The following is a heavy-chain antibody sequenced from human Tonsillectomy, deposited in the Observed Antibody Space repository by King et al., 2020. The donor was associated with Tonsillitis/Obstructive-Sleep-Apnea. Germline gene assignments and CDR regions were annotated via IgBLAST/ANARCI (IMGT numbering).Heavy chain of an antibody. J-gene: IGHJ5*02. D-gene: IGHD5-12*01. Sequence: VQLVESGAEVKKPGASLKVSCKASGYTFTTYGITWVRQAPGQGLEWMGWISAYSGNTNYAQKLQGRVTMTTDTSTSTAYMERRSLRSDDTAVYYCARTRVYSDYEMGNWFDPWGQGTLVTVSS. CDR2: ISAYSGNT. V-gene: IGHV1-18*01. CDR1: GYTFTTYG. CDR3: ARTRVYSDYEMGNWFDP.